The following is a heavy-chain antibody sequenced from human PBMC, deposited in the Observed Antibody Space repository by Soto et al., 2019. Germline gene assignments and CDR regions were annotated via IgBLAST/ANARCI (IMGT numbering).Heavy chain of an antibody. CDR2: TYYRSKWYN. CDR1: GDSVSSNSAA. Sequence: LSQTLSLTCAISGDSVSSNSAAWNWIRQSPSRGLEWLGRTYYRSKWYNDYAVSVKSRITINPDTSKNQFSLQLNSVTPEDTAVYYCARDSWIQLWFQTVPFDYWGQGTLVTVSS. J-gene: IGHJ4*02. D-gene: IGHD5-18*01. V-gene: IGHV6-1*01. CDR3: ARDSWIQLWFQTVPFDY.